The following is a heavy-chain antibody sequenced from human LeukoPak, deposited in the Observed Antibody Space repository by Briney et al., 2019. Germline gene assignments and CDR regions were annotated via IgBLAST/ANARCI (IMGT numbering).Heavy chain of an antibody. D-gene: IGHD1-1*01. Sequence: ASVKVSCKASGFTFTSSAVQWVRQARGQGLEWIGGIVVGSGNTNYAQKFQERVTINRDMSTSTAYMELSSLRSEDTAVYYCATDDVTTGTKTALGYWGQGTLVTVSS. J-gene: IGHJ4*02. CDR3: ATDDVTTGTKTALGY. V-gene: IGHV1-58*01. CDR2: IVVGSGNT. CDR1: GFTFTSSA.